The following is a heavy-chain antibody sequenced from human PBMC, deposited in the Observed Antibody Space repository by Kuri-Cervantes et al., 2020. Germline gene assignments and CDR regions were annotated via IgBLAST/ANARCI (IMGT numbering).Heavy chain of an antibody. D-gene: IGHD1-1*01. J-gene: IGHJ4*02. CDR1: GGSISSSSYY. CDR3: ALLAGAGPIDY. Sequence: SETLSLTCTVSGGSISSSSYYWGWIRQPPGKGLEWIGSIYYSGSTYYNPSLKSRVTISVDTSKNQFSLKLSSVTAADTAVYYCALLAGAGPIDYWGQGTLVTVSS. V-gene: IGHV4-39*01. CDR2: IYYSGST.